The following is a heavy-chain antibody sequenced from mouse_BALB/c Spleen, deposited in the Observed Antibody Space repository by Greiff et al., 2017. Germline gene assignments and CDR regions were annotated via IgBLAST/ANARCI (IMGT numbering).Heavy chain of an antibody. CDR3: TTYGFYAMDY. CDR2: INPSNGGT. J-gene: IGHJ4*01. V-gene: IGHV1S81*02. CDR1: GYTFTSYY. D-gene: IGHD2-2*01. Sequence: QVHVKQSGAELVKPGASVKLSCKASGYTFTSYYMYWVKQRPGQGLEWIGEINPSNGGTNFNEKFKSKATLTVDKSSSTAYMQLSSLTSEDSAVYYCTTYGFYAMDYWGQGTSVTVSS.